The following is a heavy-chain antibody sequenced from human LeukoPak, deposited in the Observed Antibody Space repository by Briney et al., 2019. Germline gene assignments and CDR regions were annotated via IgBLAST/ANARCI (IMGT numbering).Heavy chain of an antibody. CDR3: VRNNWNSVYYGMDV. V-gene: IGHV3-74*01. Sequence: GGSLRLSCAASRGFTFSSNWMYWVRRAPGKGLVWVSRVNSDGSDTAYADSVKGRFTISRDNVNNILHLQMNSLRAEDTAVYYCVRNNWNSVYYGMDVWGQGTTVTVSS. D-gene: IGHD1-7*01. CDR1: RGFTFSSNW. CDR2: VNSDGSDT. J-gene: IGHJ6*02.